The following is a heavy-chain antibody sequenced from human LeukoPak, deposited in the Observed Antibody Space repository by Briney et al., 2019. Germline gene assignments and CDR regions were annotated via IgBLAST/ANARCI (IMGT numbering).Heavy chain of an antibody. CDR1: GGSISSSSYY. CDR3: ARVYYDSSGYPKEYYFDY. CDR2: IYYSGST. J-gene: IGHJ4*02. D-gene: IGHD3-22*01. Sequence: SETLSLTCTVPGGSISSSSYYWGWIRQPPGKGLEWIGSIYYSGSTYYNPSLKSRVTISVDTSKNQFSLKLSSVTAADTAVYYCARVYYDSSGYPKEYYFDYWGQGTLVTVSS. V-gene: IGHV4-39*01.